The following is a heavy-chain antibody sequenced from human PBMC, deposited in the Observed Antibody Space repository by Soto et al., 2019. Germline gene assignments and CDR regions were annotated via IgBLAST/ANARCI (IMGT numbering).Heavy chain of an antibody. CDR2: ISSSSSYI. D-gene: IGHD3-10*01. J-gene: IGHJ6*02. Sequence: GGSLRLSCAASGFTFSSYSMNWVRQAPGKGLEWVSSISSSSSYIYYADSVKGRFTISRDNAKNSLYLQMNSLRAEDTAVYYCARDVMGFGELLMDYYYGMDVWGQGTTVTVS. CDR1: GFTFSSYS. CDR3: ARDVMGFGELLMDYYYGMDV. V-gene: IGHV3-21*01.